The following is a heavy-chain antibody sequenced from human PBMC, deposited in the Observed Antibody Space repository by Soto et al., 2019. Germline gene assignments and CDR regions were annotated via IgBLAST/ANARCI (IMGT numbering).Heavy chain of an antibody. Sequence: QVQLQESGPGLMKPSGTLSLTCAVSGGSITSNWLSWVRQPPGKGLEWIAEIFHTVSANYNPSLSNRLTITMNNSRNPLSMNLNSVTNTVTAIYNCGRHIPVFRPRVINHWNQRTLVTGSS. CDR3: GRHIPVFRPRVINH. J-gene: IGHJ5*02. CDR2: IFHTVSA. CDR1: GGSITSNW. D-gene: IGHD2-21*01. V-gene: IGHV4-4*02.